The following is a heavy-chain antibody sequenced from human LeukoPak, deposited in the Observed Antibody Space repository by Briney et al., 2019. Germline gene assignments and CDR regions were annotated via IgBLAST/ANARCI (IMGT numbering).Heavy chain of an antibody. J-gene: IGHJ4*02. CDR3: ATSLWFGEHPEY. Sequence: PSETLSLTCAVSGGSSNNYYWNWIRQPPGMGLEWIGEIHRSGGTNYNPSLKSRVTISADTSKSQSSLQVSAVTAADAAVYYCATSLWFGEHPEYWGQGTLVTVSS. CDR2: IHRSGGT. V-gene: IGHV4-34*01. D-gene: IGHD3-10*01. CDR1: GGSSNNYY.